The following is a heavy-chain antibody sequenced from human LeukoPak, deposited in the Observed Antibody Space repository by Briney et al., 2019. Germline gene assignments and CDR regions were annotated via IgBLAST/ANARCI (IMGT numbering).Heavy chain of an antibody. V-gene: IGHV5-51*01. J-gene: IGHJ6*03. D-gene: IGHD2-15*01. Sequence: GQSLKISCKVSGYSFTCYWIACVRQILVKALEWMGGIYPGDSDTRYSPSFQGQVTISAHESISTVYLQLSSLKASDNDMYYCARSGFEIPYCSGGSCYSASYLPYYYYYLDVWGKGTTVTVSS. CDR2: IYPGDSDT. CDR3: ARSGFEIPYCSGGSCYSASYLPYYYYYLDV. CDR1: GYSFTCYW.